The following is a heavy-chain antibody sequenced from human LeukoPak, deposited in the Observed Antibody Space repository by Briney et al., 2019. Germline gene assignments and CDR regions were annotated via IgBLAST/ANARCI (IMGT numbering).Heavy chain of an antibody. CDR3: ARSSWYVAEYFQH. Sequence: PSETLSLTCTVSGGSISSGGYYWSWIRQPPGKGLEWIGYIYHSGSTYYNPSLRSRVTISVDTSKNQFSLKLSSVTAADTAVYYCARSSWYVAEYFQHWGQGTLVTVSS. J-gene: IGHJ1*01. V-gene: IGHV4-30-2*05. CDR2: IYHSGST. CDR1: GGSISSGGYY. D-gene: IGHD6-13*01.